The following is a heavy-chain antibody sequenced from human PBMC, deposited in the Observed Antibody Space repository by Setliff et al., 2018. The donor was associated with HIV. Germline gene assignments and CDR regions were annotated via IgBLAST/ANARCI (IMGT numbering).Heavy chain of an antibody. CDR3: ARDVAEMIVPLDDS. V-gene: IGHV1-3*01. CDR1: GYTFSTNA. Sequence: ASVKVSCKAFGYTFSTNAIHWVRQAPGQRLEWMGYINAGDDNTRYSEKFQGRVTITRDSSITTVYMDLTSLRSDDTAVYYCARDVAEMIVPLDDSWGQGTLVTVSS. CDR2: INAGDDNT. J-gene: IGHJ4*02. D-gene: IGHD3-22*01.